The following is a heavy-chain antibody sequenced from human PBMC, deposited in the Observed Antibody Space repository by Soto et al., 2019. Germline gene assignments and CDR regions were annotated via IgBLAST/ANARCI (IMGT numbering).Heavy chain of an antibody. J-gene: IGHJ4*02. CDR2: INHSGST. V-gene: IGHV4-34*01. CDR3: ARGRGTMIVVASYDY. Sequence: QVQLQQWGAGLLKPSETLSLTCAVYGGSFSGYYWSWIRQPPGKGLEWIGEINHSGSTNYNPSLKSRVTISVATSKNQFSLKLSSVTAADTAVYYCARGRGTMIVVASYDYWGQGTLVTVSS. CDR1: GGSFSGYY. D-gene: IGHD3-22*01.